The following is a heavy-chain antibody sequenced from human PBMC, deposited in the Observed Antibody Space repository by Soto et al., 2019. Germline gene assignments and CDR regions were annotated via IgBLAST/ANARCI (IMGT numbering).Heavy chain of an antibody. Sequence: QVQLVESGGGVVQPGRSLRLSCAASGFTVSSYAMHWVRQAPGKGLEWVAVISYDGSNKYYADSVKGRFTISRDNSKNAXCLQMNSLRAEDTAVYYCARDGEGGWLVISHYFDYWGQGTLVTVSS. CDR2: ISYDGSNK. V-gene: IGHV3-30-3*01. CDR1: GFTVSSYA. D-gene: IGHD6-19*01. J-gene: IGHJ4*02. CDR3: ARDGEGGWLVISHYFDY.